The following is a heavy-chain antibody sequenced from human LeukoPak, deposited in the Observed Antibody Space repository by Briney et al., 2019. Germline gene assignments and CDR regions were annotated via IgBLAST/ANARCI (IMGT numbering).Heavy chain of an antibody. CDR1: GGSISSYY. D-gene: IGHD3-10*01. Sequence: PSETLSLTYTVSGGSISSYYWSWIRQPPGKGLEWIGYIYYSGSTNYNPSLKSRVTISVDTSKNQFSLKLSSVTAADTAVYYCARDLMVRGEGCDYWGQGTLVTVSS. CDR3: ARDLMVRGEGCDY. V-gene: IGHV4-59*01. J-gene: IGHJ4*02. CDR2: IYYSGST.